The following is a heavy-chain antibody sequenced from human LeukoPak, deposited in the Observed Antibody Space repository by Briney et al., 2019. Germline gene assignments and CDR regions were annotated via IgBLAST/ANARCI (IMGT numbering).Heavy chain of an antibody. CDR3: AKDIVVVPAAPLDAFDI. Sequence: GGSLRLSCAASGFTFSSYAMSWVRQAPGKGLEWVLAISGSGGSTYYADSVKGRFTISRDNSKNTLYLQMNSLRAEDTAVYYCAKDIVVVPAAPLDAFDIWGQGTMVTVSS. CDR1: GFTFSSYA. V-gene: IGHV3-23*01. CDR2: ISGSGGST. D-gene: IGHD2-2*01. J-gene: IGHJ3*02.